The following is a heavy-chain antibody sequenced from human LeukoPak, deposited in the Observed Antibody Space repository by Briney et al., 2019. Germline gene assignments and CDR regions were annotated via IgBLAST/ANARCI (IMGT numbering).Heavy chain of an antibody. Sequence: SETLSLTCTVSGGSISNYYWSWIRQPAGKGLEWIGRIYTSGSTNYNPSLKSRVTISVDTSKNQFSLKLSSVTAADTAVYYCARRGYSYGSNYFDYWGQGTLVTVSS. CDR2: IYTSGST. V-gene: IGHV4-4*07. J-gene: IGHJ4*02. CDR1: GGSISNYY. CDR3: ARRGYSYGSNYFDY. D-gene: IGHD5-18*01.